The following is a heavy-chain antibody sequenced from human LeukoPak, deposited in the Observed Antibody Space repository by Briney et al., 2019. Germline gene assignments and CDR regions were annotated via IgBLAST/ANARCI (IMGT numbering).Heavy chain of an antibody. J-gene: IGHJ6*04. CDR3: AREPPYCRGGTCYDNPLMDV. CDR1: GGSIDIGAYY. Sequence: SETLSLTCTVSGGSIDIGAYYWSWIRQPAGKGLEWVGHSYINGTTNYNPSLKSRVTILVDMSKNRFSLRLPSVTAADTAVYYCAREPPYCRGGTCYDNPLMDVWGKGTTVIVSS. V-gene: IGHV4-61*09. CDR2: SYINGTT. D-gene: IGHD2-15*01.